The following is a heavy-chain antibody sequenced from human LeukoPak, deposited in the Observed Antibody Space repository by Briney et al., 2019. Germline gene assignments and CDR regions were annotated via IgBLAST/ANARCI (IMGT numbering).Heavy chain of an antibody. V-gene: IGHV4-38-2*01. CDR1: GYTTSSVYY. J-gene: IGHJ6*03. CDR3: ARHYSRSSLRVYYYYYMDV. CDR2: IYDSGST. Sequence: SETLSLTCAVSGYTTSSVYYWGWIRQPPGKGLEWIESIYDSGSTYYNPSVKGRVTIAIDTSKNQFYLKMISVTAAATAVYSWARHYSRSSLRVYYYYYMDVWGKGTTVTVS. D-gene: IGHD6-13*01.